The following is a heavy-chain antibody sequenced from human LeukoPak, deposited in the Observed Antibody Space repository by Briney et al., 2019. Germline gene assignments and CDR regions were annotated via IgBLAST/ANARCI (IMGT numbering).Heavy chain of an antibody. J-gene: IGHJ4*02. D-gene: IGHD2-15*01. Sequence: ASVNVSCKASGGTFSSYPIRWVRPAPGQGLEWMGWINTKSGNTGYAQKFQGRVTITRDTSISTAYMELSSLRSEDTAVYYCARVDGSPDYWGQGTLVTVSS. CDR3: ARVDGSPDY. V-gene: IGHV1-8*03. CDR2: INTKSGNT. CDR1: GGTFSSYP.